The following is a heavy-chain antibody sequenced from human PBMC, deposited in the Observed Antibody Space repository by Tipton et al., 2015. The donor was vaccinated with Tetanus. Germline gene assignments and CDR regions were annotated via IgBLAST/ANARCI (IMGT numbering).Heavy chain of an antibody. CDR3: AKAKSWINLWFGDY. V-gene: IGHV3-23*01. J-gene: IGHJ4*02. CDR1: GFTFSSYP. CDR2: IAGSVGST. D-gene: IGHD3-10*01. Sequence: SLRLSCAASGFTFSSYPMAWVRQAPGKGLEWVSGIAGSVGSTYYADSVRGRFTVSRDNSKNTLYLQMNSLRAEDTAVYYCAKAKSWINLWFGDYWSQGVLVIVSP.